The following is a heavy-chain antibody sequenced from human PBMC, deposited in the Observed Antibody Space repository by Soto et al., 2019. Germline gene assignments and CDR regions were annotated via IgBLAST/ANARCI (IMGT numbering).Heavy chain of an antibody. D-gene: IGHD6-6*01. CDR1: GYSFTSYW. V-gene: IGHV5-51*01. Sequence: GESLKISCKGSGYSFTSYWIAWVRQMPGKGLEWMGIIYPGDSDTRYSPSFQGHVTMSVDKSLNTAFLQWSSLKASDTAIYYCARVPSHITNLVVSYGMDVWGQGTTVTVSS. CDR3: ARVPSHITNLVVSYGMDV. J-gene: IGHJ6*02. CDR2: IYPGDSDT.